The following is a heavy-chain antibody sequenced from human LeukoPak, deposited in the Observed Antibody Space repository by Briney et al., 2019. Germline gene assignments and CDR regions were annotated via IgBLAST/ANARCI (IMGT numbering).Heavy chain of an antibody. V-gene: IGHV4-34*01. D-gene: IGHD2-15*01. J-gene: IGHJ4*02. CDR2: INHSGST. CDR1: GGSFSGYY. Sequence: SETLSLTCAVYGGSFSGYYWSWIRQPPGKGLGWIGEINHSGSTNYNPSLKSRVTISVDTSKNQFSLKLSSVTAADTAVYYCARGVGYCSGGSCYSPYFDYWGQGTLVTVFS. CDR3: ARGVGYCSGGSCYSPYFDY.